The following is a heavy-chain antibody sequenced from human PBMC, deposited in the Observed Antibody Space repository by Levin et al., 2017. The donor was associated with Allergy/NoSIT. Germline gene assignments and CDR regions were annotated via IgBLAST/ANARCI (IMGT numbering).Heavy chain of an antibody. CDR1: GFTFSSYD. J-gene: IGHJ3*02. CDR3: ARGGIAAAGEDAFDI. D-gene: IGHD6-13*01. V-gene: IGHV3-13*01. CDR2: IGTAGDT. Sequence: LSLTCAASGFTFSSYDMHWVRPATGKGLEWVSAIGTAGDTYYPGSVKGRFTISRENAKNSLYLQMNSLRAGDTAVYYCARGGIAAAGEDAFDIWGQGTMVTVSS.